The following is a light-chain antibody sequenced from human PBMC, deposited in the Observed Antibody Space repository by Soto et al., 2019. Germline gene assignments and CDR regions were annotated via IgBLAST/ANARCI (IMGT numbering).Light chain of an antibody. CDR3: SSSTSTTTLL. CDR2: GNS. CDR1: SSNIGAGYD. V-gene: IGLV1-40*01. Sequence: QSVLTQPPSVSGAPGQRVTISCTGSSSNIGAGYDVHWYQQLPGTAPKLLIYGNSNRPSGVPDRFSGSKSGTSASLAITGLQAEDEAEYYCSSSTSTTTLLFGGGTKLTVL. J-gene: IGLJ2*01.